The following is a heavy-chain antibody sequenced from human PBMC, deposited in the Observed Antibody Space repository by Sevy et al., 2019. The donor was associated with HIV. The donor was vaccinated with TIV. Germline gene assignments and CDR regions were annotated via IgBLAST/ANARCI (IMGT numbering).Heavy chain of an antibody. CDR3: ARDPHHYGDYIDY. CDR1: GITFSSYS. D-gene: IGHD4-17*01. V-gene: IGHV3-21*01. CDR2: ISRNSDYK. Sequence: GGSLRLSCAASGITFSSYSMNWVRQAPGKGLEWVSSISRNSDYKYYADSVKGRFTISRDNAKNSLYLQMNSLGAEDTAVYYCARDPHHYGDYIDYWGQGTLVTVSS. J-gene: IGHJ4*02.